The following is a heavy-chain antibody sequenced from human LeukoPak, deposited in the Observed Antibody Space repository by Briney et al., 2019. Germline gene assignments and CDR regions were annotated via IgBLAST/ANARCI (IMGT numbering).Heavy chain of an antibody. CDR3: ARDRWDIVVVLNWFDP. CDR2: IIPIFGKA. CDR1: GGTFSSYA. V-gene: IGHV1-69*13. D-gene: IGHD2-2*01. J-gene: IGHJ5*02. Sequence: SVEVSCKASGGTFSSYAISWVRQAPGQGLEWMGGIIPIFGKANYAQKFQGRVTITADESTSTAYMELSSLRSEDTAVYYCARDRWDIVVVLNWFDPWGQGTLVTVSS.